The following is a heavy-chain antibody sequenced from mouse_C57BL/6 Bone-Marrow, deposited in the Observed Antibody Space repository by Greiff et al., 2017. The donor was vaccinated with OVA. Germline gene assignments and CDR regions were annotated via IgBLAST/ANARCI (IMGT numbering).Heavy chain of an antibody. V-gene: IGHV1-84*01. D-gene: IGHD1-1*01. CDR2: IYPGSGNT. J-gene: IGHJ1*03. CDR1: GYTFTDYY. CDR3: ARDYGSSYNWYFDV. Sequence: VVESGPELVKPGASVKISCKASGYTFTDYYINWVKQRPGQGLEWIGWIYPGSGNTKYNEKFKGKATLTVDTSSSTAYMQLSSLTSEDSAVYFCARDYGSSYNWYFDVGGTGTTVTVSS.